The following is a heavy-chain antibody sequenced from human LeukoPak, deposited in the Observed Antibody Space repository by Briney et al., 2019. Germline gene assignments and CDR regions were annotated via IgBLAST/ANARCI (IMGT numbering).Heavy chain of an antibody. Sequence: PGGSLRLSCAASGFTFSNYGMHWVRQAPGKGLEWVAVISYDESDKYYADSVKGRFTISRDNSKNTLYLQMNGLRSEDTAVYYCAKGVVAATNAAYYGMDVWGQGTTVTVSS. D-gene: IGHD2-15*01. V-gene: IGHV3-30*18. CDR1: GFTFSNYG. CDR3: AKGVVAATNAAYYGMDV. J-gene: IGHJ6*02. CDR2: ISYDESDK.